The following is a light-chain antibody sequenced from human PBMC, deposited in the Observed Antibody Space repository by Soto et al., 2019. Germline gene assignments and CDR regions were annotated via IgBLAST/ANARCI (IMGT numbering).Light chain of an antibody. CDR1: SSDVGGYNY. J-gene: IGLJ1*01. V-gene: IGLV2-14*01. CDR3: SSYTSSSTYV. CDR2: DVS. Sequence: QSALTQPASVSGSPGQSITISCTGTSSDVGGYNYVSWYQQHPGKAPKLMIYDVSNRPSGVSNRFSGSKSGNTASLTISGLKAEDEADYYCSSYTSSSTYVFGTGTKVTGL.